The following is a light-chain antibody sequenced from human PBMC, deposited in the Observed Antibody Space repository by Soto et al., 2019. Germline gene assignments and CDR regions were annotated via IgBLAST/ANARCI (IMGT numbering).Light chain of an antibody. J-gene: IGKJ4*01. CDR3: QQRTNRLLT. V-gene: IGKV3-11*01. Sequence: DIVLTQSPDTLSLSPGESATLSCRASQSVGSFLAWYQHKPGQAPRLLIYDASNRAPGIPDRFSGSGSGTDFTLTIGSLEPEDFAVYYCQQRTNRLLTFGGGTKVEIK. CDR2: DAS. CDR1: QSVGSF.